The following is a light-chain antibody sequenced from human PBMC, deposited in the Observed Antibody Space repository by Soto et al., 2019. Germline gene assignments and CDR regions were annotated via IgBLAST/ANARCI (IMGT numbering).Light chain of an antibody. CDR1: QRILYSSNNNNY. Sequence: DIGMSQSPDSLAVSLGERATINCKSSQRILYSSNNNNYLAWYQQKPGQPPKLLIYWASTRESGVSDRFSGSGSGTDFTLTISSLQAEDVAVYYCLQYYSTPWTFGQGTKVDIK. V-gene: IGKV4-1*01. J-gene: IGKJ1*01. CDR2: WAS. CDR3: LQYYSTPWT.